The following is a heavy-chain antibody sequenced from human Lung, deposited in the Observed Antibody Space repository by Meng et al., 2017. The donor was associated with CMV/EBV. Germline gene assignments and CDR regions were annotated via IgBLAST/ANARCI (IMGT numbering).Heavy chain of an antibody. V-gene: IGHV3-30*04. J-gene: IGHJ4*02. D-gene: IGHD4-23*01. Sequence: SCAASGFTFSNYAMHWVRQAPGKGLEWVAVISYDGSNKYFADSVKGRFTISRDNSKNTLYLQMNSLRAEDTAVYYCAWGVVTPGYWCQGTLVTVSS. CDR3: AWGVVTPGY. CDR2: ISYDGSNK. CDR1: GFTFSNYA.